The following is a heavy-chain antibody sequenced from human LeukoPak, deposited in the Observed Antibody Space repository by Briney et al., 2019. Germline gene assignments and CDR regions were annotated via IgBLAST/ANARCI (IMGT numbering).Heavy chain of an antibody. CDR1: GHTFTELS. D-gene: IGHD6-13*01. CDR2: LDPEDAEV. J-gene: IGHJ4*02. Sequence: ASVKVSCKISGHTFTELSIHWVRQAPGKGLEWMGGLDPEDAEVIYAQRFQGRVTMTEDTSTDTASMELSSLRSEDTAVYYCATSLIAAAGTPDYWGQGTLVTVSS. CDR3: ATSLIAAAGTPDY. V-gene: IGHV1-24*01.